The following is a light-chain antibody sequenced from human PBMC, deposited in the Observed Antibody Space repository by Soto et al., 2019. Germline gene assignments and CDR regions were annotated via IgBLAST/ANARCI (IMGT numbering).Light chain of an antibody. CDR1: QSISSW. Sequence: DIPMTPSSSTLFATLRGRVTLTFRASQSISSWLAWYQQKPGKAPKLLIYKASTLKSGVPSRFSGSGSGTEFTLTISGLQPDDFATYYCQQHSSFASFGGGTKVDIK. CDR2: KAS. CDR3: QQHSSFAS. J-gene: IGKJ4*01. V-gene: IGKV1-5*03.